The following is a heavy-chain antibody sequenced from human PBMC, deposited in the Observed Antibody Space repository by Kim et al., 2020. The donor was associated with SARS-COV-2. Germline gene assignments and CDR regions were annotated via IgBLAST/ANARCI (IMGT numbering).Heavy chain of an antibody. Sequence: MYYADTLKGRLTISRDNARNSLYLQMNSLRAEDTAVYYCARSLGGGAFDIWGQGTMVTVSS. J-gene: IGHJ3*02. D-gene: IGHD3-10*01. CDR2: M. V-gene: IGHV3-21*01. CDR3: ARSLGGGAFDI.